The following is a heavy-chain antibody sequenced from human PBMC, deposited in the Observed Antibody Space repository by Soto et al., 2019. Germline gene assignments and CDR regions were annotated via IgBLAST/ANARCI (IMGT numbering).Heavy chain of an antibody. CDR2: IYYSGST. D-gene: IGHD3-22*01. CDR3: ARGPRMVIPNYYYYPYLDF. V-gene: IGHV4-59*01. J-gene: IGHJ6*03. CDR1: GCTISSYY. Sequence: PSETLSLTCTVSGCTISSYYWSWIRQPPGKGLEWIGYIYYSGSTNYNPSLKSRVTISVDTSKNQFSLKLSSVTAADTAVYYCARGPRMVIPNYYYYPYLDFWGKGTTVTVS.